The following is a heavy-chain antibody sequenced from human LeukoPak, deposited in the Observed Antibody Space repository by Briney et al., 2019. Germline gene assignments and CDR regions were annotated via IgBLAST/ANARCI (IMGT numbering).Heavy chain of an antibody. Sequence: GASVKVSCKASGGTFSSYAISWVRQAPGQGLEWMGGIIPIFGTANYAQKFQGRVTITADESTSTAYMELSSLRSEDTAVYYCAREPPRRFCSSTSCYRDWYYYGMDVWGQGTTVRVSS. CDR2: IIPIFGTA. CDR1: GGTFSSYA. D-gene: IGHD2-2*01. J-gene: IGHJ6*01. V-gene: IGHV1-69*13. CDR3: AREPPRRFCSSTSCYRDWYYYGMDV.